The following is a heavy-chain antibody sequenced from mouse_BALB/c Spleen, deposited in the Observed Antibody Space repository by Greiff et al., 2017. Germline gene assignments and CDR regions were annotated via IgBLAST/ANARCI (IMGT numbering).Heavy chain of an antibody. CDR1: GYTFTSYW. CDR3: AREGAYDGYAWFAY. Sequence: QVQLQQSGAELARPGASVKLSCKASGYTFTSYWMQWVKQRPGQGLEWIGAIYPGDGDTRYTQKFKGKATLTADKSSSTAYMQLSSLASEDSAVYYCAREGAYDGYAWFAYWGQGTLVTVSA. J-gene: IGHJ3*01. CDR2: IYPGDGDT. V-gene: IGHV1-87*01. D-gene: IGHD2-3*01.